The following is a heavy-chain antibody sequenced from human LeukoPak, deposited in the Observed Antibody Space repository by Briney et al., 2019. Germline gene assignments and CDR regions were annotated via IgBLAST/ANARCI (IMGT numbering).Heavy chain of an antibody. CDR2: FDPEDGET. CDR1: GYTLTELS. CDR3: ATRMYSSSWYEYYFDY. V-gene: IGHV1-24*01. D-gene: IGHD6-13*01. Sequence: ASVKVSCKVSGYTLTELSMHWVRQAPGKGLEWMGGFDPEDGETIYAQKFQGRVTMTEDTSTDTAYMELSSLRSEDTAVHYRATRMYSSSWYEYYFDYWGQGTLVTVSS. J-gene: IGHJ4*02.